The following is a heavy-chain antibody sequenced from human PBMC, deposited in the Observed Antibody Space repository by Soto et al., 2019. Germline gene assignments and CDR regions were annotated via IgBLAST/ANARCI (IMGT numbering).Heavy chain of an antibody. CDR3: ARSMSSSSGYFAP. Sequence: QVHLQESGPGLLKPSQTLSLTCAVSGDSIGSGDYYWTWIRQSPGKGLEYIGYIYKSGRTYYNTSIKRRPVISLDTSKNQVFLRLTSMTAADTAMYFCARSMSSSSGYFAPWGQGTLVTVSS. CDR2: IYKSGRT. V-gene: IGHV4-30-4*01. J-gene: IGHJ5*02. CDR1: GDSIGSGDYY. D-gene: IGHD6-6*01.